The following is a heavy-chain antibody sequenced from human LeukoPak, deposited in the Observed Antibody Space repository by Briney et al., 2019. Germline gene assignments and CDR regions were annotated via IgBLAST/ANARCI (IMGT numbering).Heavy chain of an antibody. J-gene: IGHJ4*02. Sequence: ASVKVSCRASGYKFTDDYMHWVRQAPGQGLEFMGWINPDSGFTNYAQKFKGRVTMTRDTSISTAYLEVRSLTSDDTAVYYCAPTAEAYTGWWKVWGQGTLVTVSS. CDR3: APTAEAYTGWWKV. V-gene: IGHV1-2*02. D-gene: IGHD3-16*01. CDR1: GYKFTDDY. CDR2: INPDSGFT.